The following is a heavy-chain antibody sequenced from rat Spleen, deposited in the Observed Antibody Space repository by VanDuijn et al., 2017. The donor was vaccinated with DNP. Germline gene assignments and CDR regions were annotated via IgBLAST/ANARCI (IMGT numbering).Heavy chain of an antibody. CDR3: ARHRTIMPYYYAMDA. J-gene: IGHJ4*01. Sequence: EVQLVESGGGPVQPGRSLKLSCVASGFIFSNYDMAWVRQAPTKGLEWVASISPSGGSTYYRDSVKGRFTISRDNAKSTLYLQLNSLMSEDTATYYCARHRTIMPYYYAMDAWGQGASVTVSS. V-gene: IGHV5-25*01. CDR2: ISPSGGST. D-gene: IGHD1-12*01. CDR1: GFIFSNYD.